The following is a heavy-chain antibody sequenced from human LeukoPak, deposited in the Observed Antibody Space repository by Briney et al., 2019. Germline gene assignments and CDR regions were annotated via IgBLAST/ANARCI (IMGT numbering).Heavy chain of an antibody. CDR3: AKGDYGDYVLIDY. D-gene: IGHD4-17*01. CDR2: ISGSGGST. Sequence: GGSLRLSCAASGFTFSSYAMSWVRQAPGKGLEWVSAISGSGGSTYYADSVKGRFTISRDNSNNTLYLQINSLRAEDTAVYYCAKGDYGDYVLIDYWGQGTLVTVSS. V-gene: IGHV3-23*01. CDR1: GFTFSSYA. J-gene: IGHJ4*02.